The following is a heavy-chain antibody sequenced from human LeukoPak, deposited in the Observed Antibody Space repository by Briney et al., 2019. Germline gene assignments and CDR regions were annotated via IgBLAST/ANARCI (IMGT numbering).Heavy chain of an antibody. V-gene: IGHV3-23*01. CDR3: AKAAAAPGFDF. Sequence: GGSLRLSCAASGFTSSSYALDWVRQAPGKGLEWVATVSGSGDRMYHADSVKGRFTISRDNSKNTIYLQMNSLRAEDTALYYCAKAAAAPGFDFWGQGTLVTVSS. D-gene: IGHD6-13*01. CDR2: VSGSGDRM. CDR1: GFTSSSYA. J-gene: IGHJ4*02.